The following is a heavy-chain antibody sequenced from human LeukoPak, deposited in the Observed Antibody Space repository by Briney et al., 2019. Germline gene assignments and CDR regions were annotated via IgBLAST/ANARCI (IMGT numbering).Heavy chain of an antibody. J-gene: IGHJ6*02. CDR1: GGSFSGYY. Sequence: SETLSLTCAVYGGSFSGYYWSWIRQPPGKGLEWIGEINHSGSTNYNPSLKSRVTISVDTSKNQFSLKLSSVTAADTAVYYCARTPYYYYYGMDVWGQGTTVIVSS. V-gene: IGHV4-34*01. CDR2: INHSGST. CDR3: ARTPYYYYYGMDV.